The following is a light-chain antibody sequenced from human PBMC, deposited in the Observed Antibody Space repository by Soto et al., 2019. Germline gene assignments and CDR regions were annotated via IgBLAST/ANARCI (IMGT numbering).Light chain of an antibody. V-gene: IGLV2-14*01. CDR2: DVS. CDR1: SSDVGGNKY. CDR3: SSYTSNSSVV. J-gene: IGLJ2*01. Sequence: QSVLTQPASVSGSPGQSITMSCTGTSSDVGGNKYVSWYQQHPGKAPKLMIYDVSNRPSGVSNRFSGSKSGNTASLTISGLQAEDEADYYCSSYTSNSSVVFGGGTKLTVL.